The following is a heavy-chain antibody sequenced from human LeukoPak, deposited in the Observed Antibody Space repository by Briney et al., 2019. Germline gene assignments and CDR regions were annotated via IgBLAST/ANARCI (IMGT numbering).Heavy chain of an antibody. V-gene: IGHV4-59*01. J-gene: IGHJ1*01. Sequence: SETLSLTCTVSGGSISSYYWSWLRQPPGKGLEWIGYIYYSGSTNYNPSLKSRVTISVDTSKNQFSLNLNSVTAADTAVYYCARGGAARLHFQNWGQGTLVTVSS. CDR3: ARGGAARLHFQN. D-gene: IGHD6-6*01. CDR2: IYYSGST. CDR1: GGSISSYY.